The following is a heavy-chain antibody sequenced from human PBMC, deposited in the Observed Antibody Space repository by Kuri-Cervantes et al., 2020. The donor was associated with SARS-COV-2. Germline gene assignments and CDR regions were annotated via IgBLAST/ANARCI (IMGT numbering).Heavy chain of an antibody. Sequence: SETLSLTCAAYGGSFSGYYWSWISQPPGKVLEWNGETNHIGSTNYNPSLKSRITISVDTSKNQFSLKLSSVTAAATAVYYCARVWCGEFDWFDPWGQGTLVTVSS. D-gene: IGHD3-10*01. CDR1: GGSFSGYY. CDR3: ARVWCGEFDWFDP. V-gene: IGHV4-34*01. CDR2: TNHIGST. J-gene: IGHJ5*02.